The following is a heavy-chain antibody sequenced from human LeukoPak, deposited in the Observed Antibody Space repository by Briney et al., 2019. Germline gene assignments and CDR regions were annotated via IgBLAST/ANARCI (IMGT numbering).Heavy chain of an antibody. Sequence: GGSLRLSCAASEFTFSSYEMSWVRQAPGKGLEWVSAISGSGGSTYYADSVKGRFTIPRDNSKNTLYLQMNSLRAEDTAVYYCAKKSRGSGSYYGDYWGQGILVTVSS. CDR2: ISGSGGST. V-gene: IGHV3-23*01. J-gene: IGHJ4*02. CDR1: EFTFSSYE. D-gene: IGHD3-10*01. CDR3: AKKSRGSGSYYGDY.